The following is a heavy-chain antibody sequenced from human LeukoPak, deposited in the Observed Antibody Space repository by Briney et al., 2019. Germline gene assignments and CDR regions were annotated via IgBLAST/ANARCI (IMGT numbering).Heavy chain of an antibody. Sequence: GGSLRLSCAASGFTFSAYGMHWVRQAPGKGLEWVAVISYDGSNKFHADSVKGRFTISRDNSKNKLYLEMLSLRADDTAVYFCAKGSVAGVRNYFDGWGQGTLVTVSS. CDR2: ISYDGSNK. CDR3: AKGSVAGVRNYFDG. V-gene: IGHV3-30*18. CDR1: GFTFSAYG. J-gene: IGHJ4*02. D-gene: IGHD6-19*01.